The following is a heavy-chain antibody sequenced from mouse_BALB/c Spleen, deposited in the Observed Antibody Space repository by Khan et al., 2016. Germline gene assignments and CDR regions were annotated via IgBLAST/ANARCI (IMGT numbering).Heavy chain of an antibody. J-gene: IGHJ4*01. V-gene: IGHV7-3*02. D-gene: IGHD2-12*01. CDR1: GFTFTDYY. CDR3: AKDMESYADAMDY. Sequence: EVELVESGGGLVQPGGSLRPSCATSGFTFTDYYMSWVRQPPGKALEWLGFIRNKANGYTTEYSASVKGRFTISRDHYQSILYLQMNTLRAEDSATYYCAKDMESYADAMDYWGQGTSVTVSS. CDR2: IRNKANGYTT.